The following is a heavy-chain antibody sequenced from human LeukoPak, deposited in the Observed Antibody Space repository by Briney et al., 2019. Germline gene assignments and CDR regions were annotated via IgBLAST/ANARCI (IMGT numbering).Heavy chain of an antibody. CDR2: ISAYNGNT. V-gene: IGHV1-18*01. CDR3: AREQARYYYDSSGTPLRYFDY. CDR1: GYTFTSYG. Sequence: ASVKVSCKASGYTFTSYGISWVRQAPGQGLEWMGWISAYNGNTNYAQKFQGRVTITADESTSTAYMELSSLRSEDTAVYYCAREQARYYYDSSGTPLRYFDYWGQGTLVTVSS. D-gene: IGHD3-22*01. J-gene: IGHJ4*02.